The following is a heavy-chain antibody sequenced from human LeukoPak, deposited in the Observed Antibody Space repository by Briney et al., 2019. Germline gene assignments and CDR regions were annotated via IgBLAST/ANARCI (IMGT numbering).Heavy chain of an antibody. V-gene: IGHV3-30*02. D-gene: IGHD3-22*01. CDR1: RFTFSSYG. Sequence: GGSLRLSCAASRFTFSSYGMHWVRQAPGKGLEWVAFIRYDGSNKCYADSVKGRFTISRDNSKNTLYLQMNSLRAEDTAVYYCARDRFEGTMIVVGADAFDIWGQGTMVTVSS. J-gene: IGHJ3*02. CDR2: IRYDGSNK. CDR3: ARDRFEGTMIVVGADAFDI.